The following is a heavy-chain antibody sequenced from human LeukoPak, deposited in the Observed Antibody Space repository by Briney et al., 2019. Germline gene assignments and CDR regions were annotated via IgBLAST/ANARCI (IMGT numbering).Heavy chain of an antibody. J-gene: IGHJ4*02. Sequence: GGSLRLSCAASGFIFSSYTMNWVRRAPGEGLEWVPSITSSSNYIYYADSVRGRFTISRDNAKNSLFLQMNSLRAEDTAVYYCARDGYSSSSFDYWGQGILVTVAS. CDR2: ITSSSNYI. CDR1: GFIFSSYT. CDR3: ARDGYSSSSFDY. D-gene: IGHD3-22*01. V-gene: IGHV3-21*01.